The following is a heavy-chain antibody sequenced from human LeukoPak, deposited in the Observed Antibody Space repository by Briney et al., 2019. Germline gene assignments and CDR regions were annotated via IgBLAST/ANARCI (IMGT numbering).Heavy chain of an antibody. CDR3: ARLSTVVTFDY. V-gene: IGHV3-7*01. Sequence: PWGSLRFSCAASGFTFSTYWMSWVRQAPGKGLEWVANIKEDGSVNAYVDSVKGRFAISRDNAKNSLDLQMHSLRVEDAAVYYCARLSTVVTFDYWGQGTLVTVSS. CDR2: IKEDGSVN. J-gene: IGHJ4*02. D-gene: IGHD4-23*01. CDR1: GFTFSTYW.